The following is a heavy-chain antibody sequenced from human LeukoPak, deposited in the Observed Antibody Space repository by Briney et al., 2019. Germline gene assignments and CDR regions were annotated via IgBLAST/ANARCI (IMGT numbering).Heavy chain of an antibody. CDR2: IWYDGSNK. CDR3: ARDFMGATDFDY. J-gene: IGHJ4*02. Sequence: WVAVIWYDGSNKYYADSVKGRFTISRDNSKNTLYLQMTSLRAEDTAVYYCARDFMGATDFDYWGQGALVTVSS. V-gene: IGHV3-33*01. D-gene: IGHD1-26*01.